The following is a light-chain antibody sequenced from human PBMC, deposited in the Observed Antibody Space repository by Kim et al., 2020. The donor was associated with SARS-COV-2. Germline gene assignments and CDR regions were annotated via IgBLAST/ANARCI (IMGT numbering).Light chain of an antibody. CDR1: SSNIGAGYD. CDR2: GNT. V-gene: IGLV1-40*01. Sequence: QLVLTQPPSVSGAPGQRVTISCTGSSSNIGAGYDVHWYQQLPGTTPKLLIYGNTNRPSGVPDRFSGSKSGASASLAITGLQADDEADYYCQTYDFSLSLWVFGGGTQLTVL. J-gene: IGLJ3*02. CDR3: QTYDFSLSLWV.